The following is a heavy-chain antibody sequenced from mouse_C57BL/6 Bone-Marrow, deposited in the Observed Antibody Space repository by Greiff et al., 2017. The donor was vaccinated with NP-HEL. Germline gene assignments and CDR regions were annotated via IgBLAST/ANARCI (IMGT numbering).Heavy chain of an antibody. CDR1: GFTFSDYY. V-gene: IGHV5-12*01. Sequence: EVMLVESGGGLVQPGGSLKLSCAASGFTFSDYYMYWVRQTPEKRLEWVAYISNGGGSTYYPDTVKGRFTISRDNAKNTLYLQMSRLKSEDTAMYYCARQSYGSSYEFAYWGQGTLVTVSA. J-gene: IGHJ3*01. D-gene: IGHD1-1*01. CDR3: ARQSYGSSYEFAY. CDR2: ISNGGGST.